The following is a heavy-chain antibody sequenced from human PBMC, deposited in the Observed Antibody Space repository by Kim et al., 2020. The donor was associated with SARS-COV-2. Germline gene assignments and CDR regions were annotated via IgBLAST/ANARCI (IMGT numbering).Heavy chain of an antibody. CDR3: TIDQTNYYYSYSMDV. V-gene: IGHV3-30*03. J-gene: IGHJ6*02. Sequence: VKGRVSISRDNSKNTLYLQMNSLRAEDTALYYCTIDQTNYYYSYSMDVWGQGTTVTVSS.